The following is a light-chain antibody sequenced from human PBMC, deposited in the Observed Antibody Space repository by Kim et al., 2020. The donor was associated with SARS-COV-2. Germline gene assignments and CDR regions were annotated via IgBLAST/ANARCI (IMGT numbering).Light chain of an antibody. Sequence: LSPGQRAPLSCRASQSVSGYLAWYQQKPGQAPRLLIYDASNRATGIPARFSGSGSGTDFTLIISSLEPEDFAVYYCQQRGSWPITFGQGTRLEIK. CDR1: QSVSGY. V-gene: IGKV3-11*01. CDR2: DAS. CDR3: QQRGSWPIT. J-gene: IGKJ5*01.